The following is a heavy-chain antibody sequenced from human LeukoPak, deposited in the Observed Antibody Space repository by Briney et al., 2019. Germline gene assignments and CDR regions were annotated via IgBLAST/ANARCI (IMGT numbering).Heavy chain of an antibody. J-gene: IGHJ4*02. D-gene: IGHD2-2*01. V-gene: IGHV3-48*01. CDR2: ISSSSSTI. CDR1: GFTFSSYS. CDR3: ARDGLGYCSSTSCRPFDY. Sequence: GGSLRPSCAASGFTFSSYSMNWVRQAPGKGLEWVSYISSSSSTIYYADSVKGRFTISRDNAKNSLYLQMNSLRAEDTAVYYCARDGLGYCSSTSCRPFDYWGQGTVVTVSS.